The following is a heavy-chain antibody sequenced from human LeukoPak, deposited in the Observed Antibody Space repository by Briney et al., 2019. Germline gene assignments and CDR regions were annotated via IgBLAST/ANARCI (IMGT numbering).Heavy chain of an antibody. CDR1: GGSISSGGYY. CDR3: ARVGEGYCSSTSCYTDYYYMDV. V-gene: IGHV4-30-2*01. D-gene: IGHD2-2*02. CDR2: IYHSGST. J-gene: IGHJ6*03. Sequence: PSETLSLTCTVTGGSISSGGYYWSCIRQPPGKGLECIGYIYHSGSTYYNPSLKSRVTISVDRSKNQFSLKLSSVTAADTAVYYCARVGEGYCSSTSCYTDYYYMDVWGKGTTVTVSS.